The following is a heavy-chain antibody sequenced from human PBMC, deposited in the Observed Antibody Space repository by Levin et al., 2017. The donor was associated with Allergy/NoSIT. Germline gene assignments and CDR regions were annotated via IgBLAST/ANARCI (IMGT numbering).Heavy chain of an antibody. V-gene: IGHV1-2*02. CDR2: INPNSGGT. Sequence: GESLKISCKASGYTFTGYYMHWVRQAPGQGLEWMGWINPNSGGTNYAQKFQGRVTMTRDTSISTAYMELSRLRSDDTAVYYCARDLPDPSYYYYMDVWGKGTTVTVSS. CDR1: GYTFTGYY. D-gene: IGHD1-14*01. J-gene: IGHJ6*03. CDR3: ARDLPDPSYYYYMDV.